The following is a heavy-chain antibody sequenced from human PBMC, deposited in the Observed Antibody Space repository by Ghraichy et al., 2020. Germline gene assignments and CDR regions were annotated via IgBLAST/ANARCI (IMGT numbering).Heavy chain of an antibody. Sequence: ETLSLTCAASGFTFSSYAMSWVRQAPGKGLEWVSAISGSGGSTYYADSVKGRFTISRDNSKNTLYLQTNSLRAEDTAVYYCAKGGLQYEIDYWGQGTLVTVSS. V-gene: IGHV3-23*01. D-gene: IGHD4-11*01. CDR3: AKGGLQYEIDY. CDR2: ISGSGGST. J-gene: IGHJ4*02. CDR1: GFTFSSYA.